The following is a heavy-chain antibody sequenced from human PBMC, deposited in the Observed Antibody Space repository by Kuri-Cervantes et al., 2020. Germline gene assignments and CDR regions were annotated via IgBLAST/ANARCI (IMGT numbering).Heavy chain of an antibody. D-gene: IGHD3-10*01. Sequence: GGSLRLSCAASGFTVSSNYMSWVRQAPGKGLEWVSVFYSGGSTYYEDSVKGRFTISRDNSKNTLYLQMNSLRAEDTGVYYCARDPEALWFGEWDYGMDVWGQGTTVTVSS. CDR1: GFTVSSNY. J-gene: IGHJ6*02. V-gene: IGHV3-53*01. CDR2: FYSGGST. CDR3: ARDPEALWFGEWDYGMDV.